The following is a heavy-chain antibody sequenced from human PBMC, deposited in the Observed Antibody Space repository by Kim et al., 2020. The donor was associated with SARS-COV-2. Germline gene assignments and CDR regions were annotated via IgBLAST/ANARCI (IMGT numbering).Heavy chain of an antibody. J-gene: IGHJ5*02. CDR3: ARQRYSSSFFITEIYRDNWFDP. V-gene: IGHV5-10-1*01. CDR2: IDPSDSYT. Sequence: GESLKISCKGSGYSFTSYWISWVRQMPGKGLEWMGRIDPSDSYTNYSPSFQGHVTISADKSISTAYLQWSSLKASDTAMYYCARQRYSSSFFITEIYRDNWFDPWGQGTLVTVSS. CDR1: GYSFTSYW. D-gene: IGHD6-13*01.